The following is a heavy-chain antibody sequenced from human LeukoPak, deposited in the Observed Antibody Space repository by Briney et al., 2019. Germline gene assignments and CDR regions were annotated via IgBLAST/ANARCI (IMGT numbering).Heavy chain of an antibody. Sequence: RGSLRLSCVASGFAFNKYEINWLRQAPGKGLEWVSVIYSGGSTYYADSVKGRFNISRDNSKNTLYLQMNSLRAEDTAVYYCARGSSNIAARNNCFDPWGQGTLVTVSS. CDR2: IYSGGST. D-gene: IGHD6-6*01. CDR3: ARGSSNIAARNNCFDP. V-gene: IGHV3-66*01. J-gene: IGHJ5*02. CDR1: GFAFNKYE.